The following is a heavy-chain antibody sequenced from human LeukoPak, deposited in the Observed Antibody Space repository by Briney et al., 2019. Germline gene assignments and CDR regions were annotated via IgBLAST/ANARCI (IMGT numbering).Heavy chain of an antibody. D-gene: IGHD4-23*01. V-gene: IGHV4-39*01. CDR3: ARLGGGNSRYYYYYYIDV. Sequence: SETLSLTCTVSGGSISSSSYYWGWIRQPPGKGLESIGSIYYSGSTYYNPALKSRVTISVASSKTQFSLKMSSVTAADTAVYYCARLGGGNSRYYYYYYIDVWGKGTTVTVSS. J-gene: IGHJ6*03. CDR1: GGSISSSSYY. CDR2: IYYSGST.